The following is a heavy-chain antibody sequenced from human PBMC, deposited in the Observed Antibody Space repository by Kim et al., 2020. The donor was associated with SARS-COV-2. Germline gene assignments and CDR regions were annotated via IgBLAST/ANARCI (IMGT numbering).Heavy chain of an antibody. V-gene: IGHV3-7*03. CDR2: SRRGGSRV. Sequence: GGSLRLSCAASGFTFSNYGMSWVRQVPGKGLEWVAYSRRGGSRVYFVDSVKGRFTISRDNVNNSLYLQMNNVRVEDTAVYFCARLRGSYGLGYW. D-gene: IGHD1-26*01. CDR3: ARLRGSYGLGYW. CDR1: GFTFSNYG. J-gene: IGHJ2*01.